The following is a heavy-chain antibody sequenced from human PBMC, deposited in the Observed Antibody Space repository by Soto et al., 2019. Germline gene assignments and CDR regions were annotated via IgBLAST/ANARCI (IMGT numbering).Heavy chain of an antibody. J-gene: IGHJ4*02. CDR1: GGSISSGGYY. CDR3: ARESPHCSSTSCYADY. CDR2: IYHSGST. Sequence: SETLSLTCTVSGGSISSGGYYWSWIRQHPGKGLEWIGYIYHSGSTYYNPSLKSRVTISVDTSKNQFSLKLSSVTAADTAVFYCARESPHCSSTSCYADYWGQGTLVTVSS. V-gene: IGHV4-31*03. D-gene: IGHD2-2*01.